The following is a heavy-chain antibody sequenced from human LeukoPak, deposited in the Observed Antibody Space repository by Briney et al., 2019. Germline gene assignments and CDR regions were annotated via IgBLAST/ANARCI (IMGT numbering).Heavy chain of an antibody. CDR1: GASLSRKW. CDR3: ARLDGLWCFYAFDI. CDR2: IYSGDYDT. D-gene: IGHD2-21*01. J-gene: IGHJ3*02. V-gene: IGHV5-51*01. Sequence: GASLKISCKGSGASLSRKWIGWVRQMPGKGLEGGGIIYSGDYDTRYCPSFQGQVTISVDKSITTAYLQWSSLKASDTAMYYCARLDGLWCFYAFDIWGQGTMVTVSS.